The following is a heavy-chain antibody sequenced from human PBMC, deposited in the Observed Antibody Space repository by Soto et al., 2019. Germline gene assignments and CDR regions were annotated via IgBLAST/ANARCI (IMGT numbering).Heavy chain of an antibody. D-gene: IGHD3-10*01. J-gene: IGHJ6*02. Sequence: QVQLEQSGAEVKMPGSSVTVSCKAYGATFTKYAFNWVRQAPGLGLEWMGGIIPLFGSTNCAERFQGRLTVTTNESTSTVFMELSSLTSDDTAIYYCARDETVIRGVIKRGGGLDLWGQGTTVIVSS. CDR3: ARDETVIRGVIKRGGGLDL. CDR2: IIPLFGST. V-gene: IGHV1-69*19. CDR1: GATFTKYA.